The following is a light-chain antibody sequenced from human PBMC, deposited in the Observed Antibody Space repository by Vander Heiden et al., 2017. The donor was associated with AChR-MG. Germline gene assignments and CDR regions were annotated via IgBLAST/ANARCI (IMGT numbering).Light chain of an antibody. CDR3: QQYGSSPFT. CDR2: GAS. J-gene: IGKJ4*01. CDR1: QSVSSSY. Sequence: EIVFTQSPGPLSLSPGERAPLSCRASQSVSSSYLAWYQQKPGQAPRLLIYGASSRATGIQDRFSGSGSGTDFTLTISRLEPEDFAVYYCQQYGSSPFTFGGGTKVEIK. V-gene: IGKV3-20*01.